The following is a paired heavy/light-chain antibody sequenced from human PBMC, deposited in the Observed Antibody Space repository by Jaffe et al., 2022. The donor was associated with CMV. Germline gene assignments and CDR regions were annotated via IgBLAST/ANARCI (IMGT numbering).Heavy chain of an antibody. J-gene: IGHJ6*03. CDR1: GGSISSYY. D-gene: IGHD3-3*01. CDR3: ARGGDFWSGYYSHYYYYMDV. V-gene: IGHV4-59*01. Sequence: QVQLQESGPGLVKPSETLSLTCTVSGGSISSYYWSWIRQPPGKGLEWIGYIYYSGSTNYNPSLKSRVTISVDTSKNQFSLKLSSVTAADTAVYYCARGGDFWSGYYSHYYYYMDVWGKGTTVTVSS. CDR2: IYYSGST.
Light chain of an antibody. V-gene: IGKV3-20*01. CDR3: QQYGSSRGFT. Sequence: EIVLTQSPGTLSLSPGERATLSCRASQSVSSSYLAWYQQKPGQAPRLLIYGASSRATGIPDRFSGSGSGTDFTLTISRLEPEDFAVYYCQQYGSSRGFTFGPGTKVDIK. CDR1: QSVSSSY. CDR2: GAS. J-gene: IGKJ3*01.